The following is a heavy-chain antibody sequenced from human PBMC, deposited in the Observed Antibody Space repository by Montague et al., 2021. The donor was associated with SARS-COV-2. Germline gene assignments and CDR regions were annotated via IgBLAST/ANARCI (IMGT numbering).Heavy chain of an antibody. V-gene: IGHV4-4*07. CDR3: AGGSGIINFYNSGMDV. CDR2: IYTSGTT. D-gene: IGHD3-10*01. Sequence: SETLSLTCTVSGGSISSYYWSWIRQPARKGLEWIGRIYTSGTTNYNPSLKSRVTMSVDTSKNQFSLKLSSVTAADTAVYYCAGGSGIINFYNSGMDVWGQGTTVTVSS. J-gene: IGHJ6*02. CDR1: GGSISSYY.